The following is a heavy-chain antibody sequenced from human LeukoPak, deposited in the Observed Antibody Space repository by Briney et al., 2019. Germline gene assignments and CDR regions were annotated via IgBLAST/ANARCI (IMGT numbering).Heavy chain of an antibody. CDR3: ATLPRTYGPLDY. J-gene: IGHJ4*02. CDR1: GFTFSSYG. CDR2: IWFDGSTK. D-gene: IGHD1-7*01. Sequence: GGSLRLSCAASGFTFSSYGMHWVRQAPGKGREWVAVIWFDGSTKYYGDSVKGRFTISRDNSKDTLYLQMNSLRAEDTAVYYCATLPRTYGPLDYWGQGTLVTVSS. V-gene: IGHV3-33*01.